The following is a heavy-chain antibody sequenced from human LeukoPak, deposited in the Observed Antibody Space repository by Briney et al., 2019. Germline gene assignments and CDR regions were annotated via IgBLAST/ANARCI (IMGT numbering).Heavy chain of an antibody. V-gene: IGHV1-18*01. CDR2: ISAYNGNT. CDR1: GYTFTSYG. Sequence: ASVKVSCKASGYTFTSYGISWVRQAPGQGLEWMGWISAYNGNTNYAQKLQGRVTMTTDTSTSTAYMELRSLRSGDTAVYYCARARRTRGPGVPIGYWGQGTLVTVSS. J-gene: IGHJ4*02. D-gene: IGHD3-10*01. CDR3: ARARRTRGPGVPIGY.